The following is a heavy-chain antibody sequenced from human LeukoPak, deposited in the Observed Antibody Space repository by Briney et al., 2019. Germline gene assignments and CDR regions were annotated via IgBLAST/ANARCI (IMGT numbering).Heavy chain of an antibody. Sequence: ASVKVSCKASGYTFTSYAMNWVRQAPGQGLEWMGWINTNTGNPTYAQGFTGRFVSSLDTSVSTAYLQISSLKAEDTAVYYCAREYGRRAVADPYYFDYWGQGTLVTVSS. CDR3: AREYGRRAVADPYYFDY. CDR2: INTNTGNP. D-gene: IGHD6-19*01. J-gene: IGHJ4*02. V-gene: IGHV7-4-1*02. CDR1: GYTFTSYA.